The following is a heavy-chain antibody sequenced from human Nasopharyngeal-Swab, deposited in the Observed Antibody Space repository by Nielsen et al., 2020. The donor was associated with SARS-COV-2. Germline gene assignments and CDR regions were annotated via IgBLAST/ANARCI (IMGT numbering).Heavy chain of an antibody. J-gene: IGHJ4*02. V-gene: IGHV4-59*08. CDR1: GGSISSYY. Sequence: GSLRLSCTVSGGSISSYYWNWIRQPPGKGLEWIGYVYYSGSTNYNPSLKSRVTISVDTSKNQFSLKLSSVTAADTAVYYCARRSLLWFGELSPFDYWGQGTLVTVSS. CDR3: ARRSLLWFGELSPFDY. CDR2: VYYSGST. D-gene: IGHD3-10*01.